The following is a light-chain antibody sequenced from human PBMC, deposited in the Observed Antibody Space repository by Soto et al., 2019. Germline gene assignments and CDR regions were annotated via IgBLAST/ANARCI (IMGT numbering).Light chain of an antibody. CDR1: QSIDNY. V-gene: IGKV1-39*01. CDR2: SAS. J-gene: IGKJ4*01. Sequence: DIQMTQSPSSLSASVGDRVTITCRASQSIDNYLNWYQQKSGQAPQLLIYSASHLQSRVPSRFRGGRYGPDFILTVRCLQPDDSTIYFCQQSITAPLTFGGGTKVEIK. CDR3: QQSITAPLT.